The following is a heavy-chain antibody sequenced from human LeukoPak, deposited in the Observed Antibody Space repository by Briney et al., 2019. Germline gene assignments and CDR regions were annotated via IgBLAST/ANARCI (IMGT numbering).Heavy chain of an antibody. CDR2: IKQDGSQK. Sequence: GGSLRLSCAASGFTFSSYWMSWVRQDPGKGLEWVANIKQDGSQKYYVDSVKGRFTISRDNAKNSLYLQMNSLRAEDTAVYYCARDESLGDLWSGYFDALDIWAKGQWSPSLQ. V-gene: IGHV3-7*01. D-gene: IGHD3-3*01. CDR3: ARDESLGDLWSGYFDALDI. CDR1: GFTFSSYW. J-gene: IGHJ3*02.